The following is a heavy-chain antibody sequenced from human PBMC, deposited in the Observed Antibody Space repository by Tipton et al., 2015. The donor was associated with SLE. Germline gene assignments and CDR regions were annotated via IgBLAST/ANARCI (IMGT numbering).Heavy chain of an antibody. Sequence: LRLSCTVSGGSFRSSYWSWVRQTPGKRLEWLAYAYHSRPSIYNPSLKSRVSISMDTSKNQFSLILNSVTGADTAVYFCARHKGVIIALDLWGPVTLVTVSP. CDR1: GGSFRSSY. V-gene: IGHV4-59*08. J-gene: IGHJ5*02. CDR2: AYHSRPS. CDR3: ARHKGVIIALDL. D-gene: IGHD3-3*01.